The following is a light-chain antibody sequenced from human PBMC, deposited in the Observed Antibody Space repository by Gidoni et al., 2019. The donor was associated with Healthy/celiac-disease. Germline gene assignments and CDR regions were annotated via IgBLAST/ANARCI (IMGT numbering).Light chain of an antibody. CDR2: AAS. J-gene: IGKJ1*01. CDR1: QGISSY. Sequence: AIRITQSPSSLSASTGDRVTIPCRASQGISSYLAWYQQKPGKAPKLLIYAASTLQSGVPSRFIGSGSGTDFTLTISCLQSEDFATYYCRQYYSYPRTFGQGTKVEIK. V-gene: IGKV1-8*01. CDR3: RQYYSYPRT.